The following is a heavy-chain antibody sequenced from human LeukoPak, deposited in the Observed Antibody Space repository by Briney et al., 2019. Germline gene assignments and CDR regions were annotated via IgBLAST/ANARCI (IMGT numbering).Heavy chain of an antibody. CDR3: ASGGNYYDSGGYYYVSYFDY. D-gene: IGHD3-22*01. CDR2: IIPIFGTA. J-gene: IGHJ4*02. V-gene: IGHV1-69*05. Sequence: GASVKVSCKASGGTFSSYAISWVRQAPGQGLEWIGGIIPIFGTANYAQKFQGRVTITTDESTSTAYMELSSLRSEDTAVYYCASGGNYYDSGGYYYVSYFDYWGQGTLVTVSS. CDR1: GGTFSSYA.